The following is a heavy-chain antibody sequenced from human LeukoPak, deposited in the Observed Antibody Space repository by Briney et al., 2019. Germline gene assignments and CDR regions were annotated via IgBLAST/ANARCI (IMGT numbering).Heavy chain of an antibody. D-gene: IGHD1-26*01. J-gene: IGHJ4*02. Sequence: PGGSLRLSCAASGFTFDDYAMHWVRQAPGKGLEWVSGISWNSGNIGYADSVKGRFTISRDNAKNSLYLQMNSLRADDTALYYCAKSGSYSSGDFDYWGQGTLVTVSS. CDR3: AKSGSYSSGDFDY. CDR2: ISWNSGNI. V-gene: IGHV3-9*01. CDR1: GFTFDDYA.